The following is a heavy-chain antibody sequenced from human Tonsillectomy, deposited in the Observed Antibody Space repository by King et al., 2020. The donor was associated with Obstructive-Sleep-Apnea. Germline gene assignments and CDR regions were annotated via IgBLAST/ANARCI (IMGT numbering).Heavy chain of an antibody. J-gene: IGHJ4*02. D-gene: IGHD2-15*01. CDR2: FSHGGST. V-gene: IGHV4-38-2*02. CDR1: GFTFSSYS. CDR3: AREGYCSGGTCYSAY. Sequence: VQLVDFGGGLVKPGGSLRLSCAASGFTFSSYSLNWVRQAPGKGLEWIGSFSHGGSTYYNPSLKSRVPISVDTSKNQFSLKLSSVTAADTAVYYCAREGYCSGGTCYSAYWGQGTLVTVSS.